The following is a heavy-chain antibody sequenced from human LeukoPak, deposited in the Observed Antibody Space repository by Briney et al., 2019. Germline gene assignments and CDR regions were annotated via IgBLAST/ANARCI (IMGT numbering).Heavy chain of an antibody. J-gene: IGHJ6*02. Sequence: SETLSLTCTVSGGSISSYYWSWIRQPPGKGLEWIGYIYYSGSTNYNPSLKSRVTISVDTSKNQFSLKLSSVTAADTAVYYCARQGYYYGSGRYDYYYYGMDVWAKGPRSPSP. CDR2: IYYSGST. D-gene: IGHD3-10*01. V-gene: IGHV4-59*08. CDR3: ARQGYYYGSGRYDYYYYGMDV. CDR1: GGSISSYY.